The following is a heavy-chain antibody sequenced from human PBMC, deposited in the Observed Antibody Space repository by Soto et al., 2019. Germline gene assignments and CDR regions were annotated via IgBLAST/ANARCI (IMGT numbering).Heavy chain of an antibody. Sequence: SETLSLTCAVYGGSFSGYYWSWIRQPPGKGLEWVGEINHSGSTNYNPSLKSRVTISVDTSKNQFSLKLSSVTAADTAVYYCARGGNGDDYYYYGMDVWGQGTTVTVSS. J-gene: IGHJ6*02. CDR3: ARGGNGDDYYYYGMDV. CDR2: INHSGST. D-gene: IGHD4-17*01. CDR1: GGSFSGYY. V-gene: IGHV4-34*01.